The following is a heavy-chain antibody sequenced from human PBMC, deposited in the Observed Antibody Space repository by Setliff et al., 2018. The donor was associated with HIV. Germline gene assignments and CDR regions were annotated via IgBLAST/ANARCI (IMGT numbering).Heavy chain of an antibody. CDR3: ATGGTPEKYYYDSSGGEAFDI. V-gene: IGHV3-48*03. CDR2: ISSSGSTI. CDR1: GFTFSSYE. D-gene: IGHD3-22*01. J-gene: IGHJ3*02. Sequence: PGGSLRLSCAASGFTFSSYEMNWVRQAPGKGLEWVSYISSSGSTIYYADSVKGRFTISRDNAKNSLYLQMNSLRAEDTAVYYCATGGTPEKYYYDSSGGEAFDIWGQGTMVTVSS.